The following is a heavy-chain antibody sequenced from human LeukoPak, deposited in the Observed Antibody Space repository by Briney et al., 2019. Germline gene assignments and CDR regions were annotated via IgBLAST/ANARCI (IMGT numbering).Heavy chain of an antibody. V-gene: IGHV4-39*01. Sequence: SETLSLTCTVSGGSISSSSYYWGWIRQPPGKGLEWIGSIYYSGSTYYNPSLKSRVTISVDTSKNQFSLKLSSVTAADTAVYYCARRKAAGAKNLDYWGQGTLVTVSS. J-gene: IGHJ4*02. D-gene: IGHD6-13*01. CDR2: IYYSGST. CDR3: ARRKAAGAKNLDY. CDR1: GGSISSSSYY.